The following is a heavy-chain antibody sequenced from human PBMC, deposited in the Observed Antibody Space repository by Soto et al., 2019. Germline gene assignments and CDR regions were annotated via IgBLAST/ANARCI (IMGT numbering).Heavy chain of an antibody. CDR2: IYYSGST. CDR3: ARVRVYCSSTSCYGTYFDY. CDR1: GGSISSGGDY. V-gene: IGHV4-31*03. Sequence: SETLSLTCTVSGGSISSGGDYWSWIRQHPGKGLEWIGYIYYSGSTYYNPSLKSRVTISVDTSKNQFSLKLSSVTAADTAVYYCARVRVYCSSTSCYGTYFDYWGQGTLVTVSS. D-gene: IGHD2-2*01. J-gene: IGHJ4*02.